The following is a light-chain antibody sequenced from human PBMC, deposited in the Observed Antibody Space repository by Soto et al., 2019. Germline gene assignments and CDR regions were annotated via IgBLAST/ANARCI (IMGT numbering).Light chain of an antibody. Sequence: EIVMTQSPAPLSVSPGERATLSCKASQSVGTYLAWYQQKPGQDPRLLIYGASTMSTGVPASFSGGGSGTEFTLTISSLQSEDFAIYHCQQYDNWPPCTFGQGTKVEIK. CDR3: QQYDNWPPCT. J-gene: IGKJ1*01. V-gene: IGKV3-15*01. CDR1: QSVGTY. CDR2: GAS.